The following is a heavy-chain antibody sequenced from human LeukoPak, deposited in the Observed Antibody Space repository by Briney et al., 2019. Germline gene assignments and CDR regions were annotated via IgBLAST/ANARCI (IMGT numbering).Heavy chain of an antibody. CDR3: ARLGTVAGRGGNWFDP. CDR1: GYSFTSYW. D-gene: IGHD6-19*01. CDR2: IDPSDSYT. V-gene: IGHV5-10-1*01. J-gene: IGHJ5*02. Sequence: GESLKISCKGSGYSFTSYWISWVRQMPGKGLEWMGRIDPSDSYTNYSPSFQGRVTISADKSISTAYLQWSSLKASDTAMYYCARLGTVAGRGGNWFDPWGQGTLVTVSS.